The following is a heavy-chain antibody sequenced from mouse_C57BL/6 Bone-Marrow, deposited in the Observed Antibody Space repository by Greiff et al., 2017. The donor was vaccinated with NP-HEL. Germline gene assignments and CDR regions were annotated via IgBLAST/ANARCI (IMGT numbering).Heavy chain of an antibody. Sequence: QVHVKQPGAELVKPGASVKMSCKASGYTFTSYWITWVKQRPGQGLEWIGDIYPGSGSTNYNEKFKSKATLTVDKSSSTAYMQLSSLTSEDSAVYYGARIYYGSVLYAMDYWGQGTAVTVSS. CDR1: GYTFTSYW. V-gene: IGHV1-55*01. CDR2: IYPGSGST. CDR3: ARIYYGSVLYAMDY. J-gene: IGHJ4*01. D-gene: IGHD1-1*01.